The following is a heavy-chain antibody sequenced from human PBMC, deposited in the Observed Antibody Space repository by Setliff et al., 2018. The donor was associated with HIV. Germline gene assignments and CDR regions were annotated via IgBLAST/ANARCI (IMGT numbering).Heavy chain of an antibody. CDR2: ISGSGGTT. CDR3: AALKGYSYGRGCFDP. J-gene: IGHJ5*02. V-gene: IGHV3-23*01. D-gene: IGHD5-18*01. Sequence: GESLKISCAASGFIFSDYSMSWVRQAPGKGLEWVSVISGSGGTTYYADSVKGRFTISRDNSKNTVFLQMNSLRGEDTAVYYCAALKGYSYGRGCFDPWGQGTLVTVSS. CDR1: GFIFSDYS.